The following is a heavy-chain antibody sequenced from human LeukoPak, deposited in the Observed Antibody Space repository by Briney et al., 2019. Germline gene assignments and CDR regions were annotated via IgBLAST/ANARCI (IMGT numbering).Heavy chain of an antibody. CDR3: ARSAYYYDTSAYADDFDS. CDR2: ISAYRGNA. V-gene: IGHV1-18*01. D-gene: IGHD3-22*01. Sequence: ASVKVSCRASGYTFTNSGINWVRQAPGQGLEWMGWISAYRGNANYAPKLQGRVTLTTDTSTSTAFMELSSLRSDGTAVYYCARSAYYYDTSAYADDFDSWGQGTLVTVSS. CDR1: GYTFTNSG. J-gene: IGHJ4*02.